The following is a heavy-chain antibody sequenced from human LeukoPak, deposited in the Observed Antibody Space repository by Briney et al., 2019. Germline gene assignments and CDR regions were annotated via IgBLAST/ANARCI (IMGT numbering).Heavy chain of an antibody. J-gene: IGHJ6*04. CDR1: GFTFSSYE. CDR3: AELGITMIGGV. CDR2: ISSSGSTI. D-gene: IGHD3-10*02. V-gene: IGHV3-48*03. Sequence: GGSLRLSCAASGFTFSSYEMNWVRQAPGKGLEWVSYISSSGSTIYYADSVKGRFTISRDNAKSSLHLEMNSLRVEDTAVYYCAELGITMIGGVWGKGTTVTISS.